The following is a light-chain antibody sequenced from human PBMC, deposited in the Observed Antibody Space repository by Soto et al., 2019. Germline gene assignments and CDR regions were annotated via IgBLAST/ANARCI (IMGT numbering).Light chain of an antibody. CDR2: GAS. Sequence: EIVMTQSPASLSVSPGERATLSCRASQSVSSNLAWYQQKPGQAPRLLIYGASTRATGIPARFSGSGSGTEFTLTISNLEPEDFAVYYCQQHSHWPPWTFGQGTKVDI. CDR3: QQHSHWPPWT. CDR1: QSVSSN. J-gene: IGKJ1*01. V-gene: IGKV3-15*01.